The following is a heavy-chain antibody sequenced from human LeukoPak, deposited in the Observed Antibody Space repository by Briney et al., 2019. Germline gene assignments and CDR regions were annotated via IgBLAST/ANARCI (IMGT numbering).Heavy chain of an antibody. CDR3: ARRRVGDLTVGSDTWFDP. D-gene: IGHD2-15*01. J-gene: IGHJ5*02. Sequence: PSETLSLTCTVSGGSISSDYWSWIRQPPGKGLEWIGYISDSGSTNYNPSLQSRVTISVDTSKNQFSLKLSSVTASDTAVYYCARRRVGDLTVGSDTWFDPWGQGALVTVSS. CDR2: ISDSGST. CDR1: GGSISSDY. V-gene: IGHV4-59*08.